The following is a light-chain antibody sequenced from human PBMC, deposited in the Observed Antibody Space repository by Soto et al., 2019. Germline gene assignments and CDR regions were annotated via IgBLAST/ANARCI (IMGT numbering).Light chain of an antibody. CDR1: SSDIGSYDH. CDR2: AVS. Sequence: ALTQPASVSGSPGQSITISCSGTSSDIGSYDHVAWYQQFPGKSPKLIIYAVSDRPSGVSDRFSGSKSGISASLTISGLQTEDEADYYCISYTDRQSYLFGTGTKVTVL. V-gene: IGLV2-14*03. J-gene: IGLJ1*01. CDR3: ISYTDRQSYL.